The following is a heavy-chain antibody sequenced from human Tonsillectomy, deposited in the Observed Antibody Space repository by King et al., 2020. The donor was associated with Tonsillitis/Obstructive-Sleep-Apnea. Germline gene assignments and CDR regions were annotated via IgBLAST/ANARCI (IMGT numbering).Heavy chain of an antibody. D-gene: IGHD3-22*01. V-gene: IGHV1-18*01. J-gene: IGHJ4*02. CDR1: GYTFTSYG. CDR3: ARDSMSHYYDSSDYSTFNY. CDR2: ISAHNGHT. Sequence: HVQLVESGAEVKKPGASVKVSCTASGYTFTSYGISWVRQAPGQGLEWMAWISAHNGHTNYAQKLQGRVTMTTDTSTSTAYMELRRLRSDDTAVYYCARDSMSHYYDSSDYSTFNYWGQGTLVTVSS.